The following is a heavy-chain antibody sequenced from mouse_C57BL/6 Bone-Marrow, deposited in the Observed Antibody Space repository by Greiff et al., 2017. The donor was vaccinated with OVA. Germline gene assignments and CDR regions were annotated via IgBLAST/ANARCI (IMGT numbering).Heavy chain of an antibody. CDR2: ISNGGGST. D-gene: IGHD2-4*01. Sequence: EVQVVESGGGLVQPGGSLKLSCAASGFTFSDYYMYWVRQTPEKRLEWVAYISNGGGSTYYPDTVKGRFTISRDNAKNTLYLQMSRLKSEDTAMYYCARHEPGYYDYDGRPYYAMDYWGQGTSVTVSS. J-gene: IGHJ4*01. CDR1: GFTFSDYY. CDR3: ARHEPGYYDYDGRPYYAMDY. V-gene: IGHV5-12*01.